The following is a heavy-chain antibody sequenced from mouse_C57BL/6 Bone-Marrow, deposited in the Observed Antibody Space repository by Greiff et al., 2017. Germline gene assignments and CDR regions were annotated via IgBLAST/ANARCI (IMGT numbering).Heavy chain of an antibody. Sequence: QVTLKESGPGLVAPSQSLSITCTVSGFSLTSYAISWVRQPPGKGLEWLGVIWTGGGTNYNSALKSRLSISKDNSKSQVFLKMNSLQTDDTARYYCARISYDYPYYYAMDYWGQGTSVTVSS. CDR2: IWTGGGT. J-gene: IGHJ4*01. CDR3: ARISYDYPYYYAMDY. CDR1: GFSLTSYA. D-gene: IGHD2-4*01. V-gene: IGHV2-9-1*01.